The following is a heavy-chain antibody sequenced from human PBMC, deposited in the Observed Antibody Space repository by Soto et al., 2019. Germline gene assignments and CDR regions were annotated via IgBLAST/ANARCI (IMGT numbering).Heavy chain of an antibody. J-gene: IGHJ4*02. CDR1: GGSIRSNY. CDR3: ARYRREAVAGYTLDN. CDR2: VYNSGST. Sequence: PSETRSLTCTVSGGSIRSNYWTWIRQPPGKGLEWIGYVYNSGSTNYNPSLKSRVTISEDTSKSQFSLKVNSMTAADTAVYYCARYRREAVAGYTLDNWGQGILVTVSS. D-gene: IGHD6-13*01. V-gene: IGHV4-59*01.